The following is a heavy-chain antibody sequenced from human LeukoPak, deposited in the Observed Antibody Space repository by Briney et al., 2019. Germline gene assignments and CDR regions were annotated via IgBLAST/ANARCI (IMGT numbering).Heavy chain of an antibody. V-gene: IGHV3-23*01. Sequence: GSLRLSCAACGFSFSSYAMSWVRPAPGKGLEWVSSVSESGDGTYYADSVMGRFIISSDNSRKTFHLQMDSLRADDTAIYYCAKGKVNHLGALDFWGQGTLVTVSS. CDR1: GFSFSSYA. CDR3: AKGKVNHLGALDF. CDR2: VSESGDGT. D-gene: IGHD1-26*01. J-gene: IGHJ4*02.